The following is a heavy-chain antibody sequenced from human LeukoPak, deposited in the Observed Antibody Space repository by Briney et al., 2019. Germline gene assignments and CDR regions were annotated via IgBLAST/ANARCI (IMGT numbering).Heavy chain of an antibody. J-gene: IGHJ4*02. CDR1: GFTFSSYA. D-gene: IGHD3-22*01. V-gene: IGHV3-23*01. Sequence: PGGSLRLSCAASGFTFSSYAMSWVRQAPGKGLEWVSAISGSGGSTYYADSVKGRFTISRDNSKNTLYLQMNSLRAEDTAVYYCAKPYYYDSSGYYAVPDYWGQGTLVTVSS. CDR3: AKPYYYDSSGYYAVPDY. CDR2: ISGSGGST.